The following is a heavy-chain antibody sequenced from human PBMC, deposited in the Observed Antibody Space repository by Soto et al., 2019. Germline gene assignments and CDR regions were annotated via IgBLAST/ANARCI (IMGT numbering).Heavy chain of an antibody. CDR3: AKSAPYSYHAFDI. CDR2: ISGSGGST. J-gene: IGHJ3*02. D-gene: IGHD5-18*01. CDR1: GFTFSSYA. Sequence: GSRRLSCAASGFTFSSYAMSWVRQAPGKGLEWVSAISGSGGSTYYADSVEGRFTISRDNSKNTLYLQMNSLRAEDTAVYYCAKSAPYSYHAFDISGPAPIATVSS. V-gene: IGHV3-23*01.